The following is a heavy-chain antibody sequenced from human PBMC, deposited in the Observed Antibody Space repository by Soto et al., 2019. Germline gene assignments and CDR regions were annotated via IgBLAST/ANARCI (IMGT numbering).Heavy chain of an antibody. Sequence: QVLLVQSGAEVTRPGASLKVSCKASGYNFISHXIHWVRQAPGQGLEWMGFINPSGGSTTHAQNFQGRLSMTRDTSTSTVYMELSGLRSEDAAVYYCARDYLSSKSSLSYFDYWGQGTLVTVSS. CDR1: GYNFISHX. CDR3: ARDYLSSKSSLSYFDY. V-gene: IGHV1-46*01. J-gene: IGHJ4*02. CDR2: INPSGGST. D-gene: IGHD2-2*01.